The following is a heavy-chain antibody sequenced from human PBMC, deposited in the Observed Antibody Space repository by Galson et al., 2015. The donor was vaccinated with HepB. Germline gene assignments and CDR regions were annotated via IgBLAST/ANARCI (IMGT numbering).Heavy chain of an antibody. CDR3: ARDVVGRDSGSYLGDDAFDI. CDR1: GYTFTSYA. D-gene: IGHD1-26*01. V-gene: IGHV1-3*01. CDR2: INAGNGNT. Sequence: SVKVSCKASGYTFTSYAMHWVRQAPGQRLEWMGWINAGNGNTKYSQKFQGRVTMTRDTSTSTVYMELSSLRSEDTAVYYCARDVVGRDSGSYLGDDAFDIWGQGTMVTVSS. J-gene: IGHJ3*02.